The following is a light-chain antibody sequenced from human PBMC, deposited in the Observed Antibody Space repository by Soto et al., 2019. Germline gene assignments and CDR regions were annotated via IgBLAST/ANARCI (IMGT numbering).Light chain of an antibody. CDR2: EVT. Sequence: QSVLTQPPSVSGAPGQRVTISCTGTRSNTGAGYDVHWYQQHPGTAPKLIIYEVTRRPSGVPDRFSGSKSGNTASLTVSGLQAEDETDYYCSSYSGSNTVLFGGGTKLTVL. CDR3: SSYSGSNTVL. V-gene: IGLV1-40*01. J-gene: IGLJ2*01. CDR1: RSNTGAGYD.